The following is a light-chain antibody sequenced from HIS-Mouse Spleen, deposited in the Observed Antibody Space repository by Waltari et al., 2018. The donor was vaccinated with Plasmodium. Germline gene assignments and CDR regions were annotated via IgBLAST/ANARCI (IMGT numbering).Light chain of an antibody. CDR2: QDS. V-gene: IGLV3-1*01. J-gene: IGLJ2*01. CDR1: KLGDKS. CDR3: QAWDSSTVV. Sequence: SYELTQPPSVSVSPGQTASITCSGDKLGDKSACWYQQKPGQSPVLGIYQDSKRPSGIPGRFSGSNSGNTATLTISGTQAMDEADYYCQAWDSSTVVFGGGTKLTVL.